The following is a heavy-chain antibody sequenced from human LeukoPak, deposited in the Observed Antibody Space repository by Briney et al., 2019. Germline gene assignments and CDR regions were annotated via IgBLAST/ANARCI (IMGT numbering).Heavy chain of an antibody. V-gene: IGHV1-2*02. CDR3: ARNYGGTSKYFDY. Sequence: ASVKVSCKASGYSFNDYYIHWVRQAPGQGLEWMGWISPNSGGASYAQNFQGRVTMTRDTSITTAYMELSGLTSDDTALYYCARNYGGTSKYFDYWGQGTLVTVSS. D-gene: IGHD4-23*01. CDR1: GYSFNDYY. CDR2: ISPNSGGA. J-gene: IGHJ4*02.